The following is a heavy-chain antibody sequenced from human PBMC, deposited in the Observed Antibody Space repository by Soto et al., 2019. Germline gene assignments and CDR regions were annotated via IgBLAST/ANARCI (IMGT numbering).Heavy chain of an antibody. CDR2: IYYSGST. V-gene: IGHV4-30-4*01. CDR1: GGSISSGDYY. D-gene: IGHD2-15*01. CDR3: AIYGGSSVYFDY. J-gene: IGHJ4*02. Sequence: QVQLQESGPGLVKPSQTLSLTCTVSGGSISSGDYYWSWIRQPPGKGLEWIGYIYYSGSTYYNPSLKSRVTLSVDTSMNHFSLKLSSVTAADTGVYFCAIYGGSSVYFDYWGQGTLGTVSS.